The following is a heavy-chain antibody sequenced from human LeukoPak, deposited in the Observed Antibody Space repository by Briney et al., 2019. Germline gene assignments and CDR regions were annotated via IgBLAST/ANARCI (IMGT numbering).Heavy chain of an antibody. J-gene: IGHJ3*02. CDR1: GFTVSSNY. D-gene: IGHD6-19*01. CDR3: AKGVIAVATFDAFDI. V-gene: IGHV3-53*01. Sequence: GGSLRLSCAASGFTVSSNYMSWVRQAPGKGLEWVSGIVGGGKTYYSDSAKGRFTISRDNSKNTLYLQMNSLRAEDTAVYYCAKGVIAVATFDAFDIWGQGTMVTVSS. CDR2: IVGGGKT.